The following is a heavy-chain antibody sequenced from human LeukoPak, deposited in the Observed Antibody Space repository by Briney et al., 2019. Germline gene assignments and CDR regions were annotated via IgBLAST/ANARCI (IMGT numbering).Heavy chain of an antibody. CDR3: ARAPRYCSGGSCYFSWFDP. V-gene: IGHV1-69*13. D-gene: IGHD2-15*01. J-gene: IGHJ5*02. Sequence: SVKVSCKASGGTFGSYAISWVRQAPGQGLEWMGGIIPIFGTANYAQKFQGRVTITADESTSTAYMELSSLRSEDTAVYYCARAPRYCSGGSCYFSWFDPWGQGTLVTVSS. CDR1: GGTFGSYA. CDR2: IIPIFGTA.